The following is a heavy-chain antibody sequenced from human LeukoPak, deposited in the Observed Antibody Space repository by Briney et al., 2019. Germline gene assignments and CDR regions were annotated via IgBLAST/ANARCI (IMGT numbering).Heavy chain of an antibody. Sequence: ASVKVSCKASGYTFTSYAMHWVRQAPGQGLEWLGWINPKSGDTNHAQKFQGRVTMTRDTSISTADMDLSTLTSDDTAVYYCARGDMVRGYYYMDVWGKGTTVTISS. CDR3: ARGDMVRGYYYMDV. CDR1: GYTFTSYA. V-gene: IGHV1-2*02. D-gene: IGHD3-10*01. J-gene: IGHJ6*03. CDR2: INPKSGDT.